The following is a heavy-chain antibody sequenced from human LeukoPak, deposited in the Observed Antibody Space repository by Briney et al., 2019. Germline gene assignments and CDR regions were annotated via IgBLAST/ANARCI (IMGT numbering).Heavy chain of an antibody. Sequence: GGSLRLSCAASGFTFSSFGLHWVRQTPGKGLEWVSHITAANNIYYADSVKGRFTISRDIAKNSLHLQMSSLRVEDTAIYYCASHSGIDYWGQGTLVTVSS. V-gene: IGHV3-48*01. CDR2: ITAANNI. CDR3: ASHSGIDY. D-gene: IGHD6-13*01. CDR1: GFTFSSFG. J-gene: IGHJ4*02.